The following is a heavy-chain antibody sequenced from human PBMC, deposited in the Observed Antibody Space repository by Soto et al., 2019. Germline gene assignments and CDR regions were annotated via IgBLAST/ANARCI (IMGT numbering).Heavy chain of an antibody. V-gene: IGHV2-5*02. J-gene: IGHJ6*02. CDR1: GLSLSSSAVG. CDR2: IYWDDNK. D-gene: IGHD3-16*01. CDR3: AHRRDYGRMDV. Sequence: QITLKESGPTLVKPTQTLTLTCTFSGLSLSSSAVGVGWIRQPPGKALEWLALIYWDDNKRYSPSLKSRLTINQHTSKNQVVFTMTNMDPVDTATYYCAHRRDYGRMDVWGQGTTVTVSS.